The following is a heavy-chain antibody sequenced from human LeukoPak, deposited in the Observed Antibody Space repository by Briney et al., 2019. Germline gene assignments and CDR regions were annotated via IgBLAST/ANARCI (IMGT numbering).Heavy chain of an antibody. CDR2: IIPILGIA. V-gene: IGHV1-69*04. CDR3: ARDLNGDYPPGTTDY. J-gene: IGHJ4*02. D-gene: IGHD2-21*01. CDR1: GGTFSSYA. Sequence: SVKVSCKASGGTFSSYAISWVRQAPGQGLEWMGRIIPILGIANYAQKFQGRVTITADKSTSTAYMELSSLRSEDTAVYYCARDLNGDYPPGTTDYWGQGTLVTVSS.